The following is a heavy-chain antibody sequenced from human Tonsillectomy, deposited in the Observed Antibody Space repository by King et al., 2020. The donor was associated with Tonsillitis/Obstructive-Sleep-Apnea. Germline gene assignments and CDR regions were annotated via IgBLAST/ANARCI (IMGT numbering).Heavy chain of an antibody. J-gene: IGHJ4*02. D-gene: IGHD3-16*01. CDR2: IFSNYEK. V-gene: IGHV2-26*01. Sequence: VTLKESGPVLGKPTETLTLTCTVSWFSLSTARMGVIWIRQPPGKALEWLSHIFSNYEKSYITSLKIRLTISKDTSKSQGVLTMTNMDPVDTATYYCARRPDYDPFDYWGQGTLVTVSS. CDR1: WFSLSTARMG. CDR3: ARRPDYDPFDY.